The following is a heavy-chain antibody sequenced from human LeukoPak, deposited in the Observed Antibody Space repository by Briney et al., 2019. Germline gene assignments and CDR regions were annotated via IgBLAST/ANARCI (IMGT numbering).Heavy chain of an antibody. CDR1: GGSISSYY. CDR3: AREYSSGWYYFDY. J-gene: IGHJ4*02. D-gene: IGHD6-19*01. V-gene: IGHV4-59*01. Sequence: SETLSLTCTVSGGSISSYYWSWIRQPPGEGLEWIGYIYYSGSTNYNPSLKSRVTISVDTSRNQFSLNLSSVTAADTAVYYCAREYSSGWYYFDYWGQGTLVTVSS. CDR2: IYYSGST.